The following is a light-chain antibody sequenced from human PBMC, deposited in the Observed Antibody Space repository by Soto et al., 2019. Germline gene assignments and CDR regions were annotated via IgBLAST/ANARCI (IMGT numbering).Light chain of an antibody. V-gene: IGKV3-20*01. CDR3: QQYVSSPWT. J-gene: IGKJ1*01. CDR1: QSLSSSY. CDR2: GAS. Sequence: EFVLTQSPGTLSLSPGERATLSCRASQSLSSSYLAWYQQKPGQAPRLLIYGASSRATGIPDRFSGSGSGTDFTLTISRLEPEDFAVYYCQQYVSSPWTFGQGTKVEIK.